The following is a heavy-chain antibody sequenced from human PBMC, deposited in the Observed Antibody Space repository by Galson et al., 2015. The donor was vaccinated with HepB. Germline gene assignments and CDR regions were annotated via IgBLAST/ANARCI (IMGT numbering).Heavy chain of an antibody. CDR2: INHSGST. J-gene: IGHJ3*02. Sequence: LSLTCAVYGGSFSGYYWSWIRQPPGKGLEWIGEINHSGSTNYNPSLKSRVTISVDTSKNQFSLKLSSVTAADTAVYYCAPRADSSGWYVDAFDIWGQGTMVTVSS. D-gene: IGHD6-19*01. CDR3: APRADSSGWYVDAFDI. V-gene: IGHV4-34*01. CDR1: GGSFSGYY.